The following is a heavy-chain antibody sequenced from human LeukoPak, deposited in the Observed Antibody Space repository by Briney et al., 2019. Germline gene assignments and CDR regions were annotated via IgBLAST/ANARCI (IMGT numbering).Heavy chain of an antibody. CDR2: IKSKTDVWTT. CDR3: ARDRWQLVRYFDY. V-gene: IGHV3-15*01. CDR1: GFTFSNAW. D-gene: IGHD6-6*01. Sequence: PGGSLRLSCAASGFTFSNAWMSWVRQAPGKGLGWVGHIKSKTDVWTTDYFAPVKGRFTITRDDSKNTLYLQMNSLKTEDTAVYYCARDRWQLVRYFDYWGQGTLVTVSS. J-gene: IGHJ4*02.